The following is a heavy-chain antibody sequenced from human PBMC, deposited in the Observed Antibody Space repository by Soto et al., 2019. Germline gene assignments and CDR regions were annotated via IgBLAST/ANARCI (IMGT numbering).Heavy chain of an antibody. J-gene: IGHJ4*02. CDR3: ARDQGYCSGGSCYGAGY. CDR1: GFTFSTYW. V-gene: IGHV3-74*01. CDR2: INSDGSTT. D-gene: IGHD2-15*01. Sequence: EVQLVESGGGLVQPGGSLTLSCAASGFTFSTYWMHWVRQAPGKGLVWVSRINSDGSTTDYADSVRGRFTISRDNAXNXXYLQMNSLSAEDTAVYYCARDQGYCSGGSCYGAGYWGQGTLVPVSS.